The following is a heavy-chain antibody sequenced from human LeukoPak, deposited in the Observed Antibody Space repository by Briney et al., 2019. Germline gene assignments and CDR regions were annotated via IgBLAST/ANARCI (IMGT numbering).Heavy chain of an antibody. J-gene: IGHJ3*02. Sequence: ASVKVSCKASGYTFTRYGLNWVRQAPGQGLEWMGWISAYNGNTDYAQNLQGRLTMTTDTSTSTAYMELRSLRSDDTAVYYCARANYNILTGYVAYASDIWSQGTMVAVSS. V-gene: IGHV1-18*01. CDR3: ARANYNILTGYVAYASDI. D-gene: IGHD3-9*01. CDR1: GYTFTRYG. CDR2: ISAYNGNT.